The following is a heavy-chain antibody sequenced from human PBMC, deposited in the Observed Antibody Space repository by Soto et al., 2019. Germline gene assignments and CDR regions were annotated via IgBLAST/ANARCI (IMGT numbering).Heavy chain of an antibody. CDR1: GYTFINYG. Sequence: QVQLVQSGAEVKKPGASVRVSCKTSGYTFINYGITWVRQAPGQGLEWMGWLSAYNGDTSSSEKLQDRFTMTTDTSTDTVYMDLRSLTSVDTAVYYCARWSAIVGGAEALDVWGQGTVVIVSS. J-gene: IGHJ3*01. CDR3: ARWSAIVGGAEALDV. CDR2: LSAYNGDT. D-gene: IGHD1-26*01. V-gene: IGHV1-18*01.